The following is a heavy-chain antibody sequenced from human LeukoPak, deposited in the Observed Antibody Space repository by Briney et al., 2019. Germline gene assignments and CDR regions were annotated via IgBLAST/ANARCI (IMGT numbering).Heavy chain of an antibody. V-gene: IGHV1-18*01. J-gene: IGHJ4*02. D-gene: IGHD3-3*01. CDR1: GYTFTSYG. CDR2: ISAYNGNT. Sequence: GASVKVSCKASGYTFTSYGISWVRQAPGQGLEWMGWISAYNGNTNYAQKLQGRVTMTTDTSTSTAYMELRSLRSDDTAVYYCARVGGRFLEWFPFDYWGQGTLVTVSS. CDR3: ARVGGRFLEWFPFDY.